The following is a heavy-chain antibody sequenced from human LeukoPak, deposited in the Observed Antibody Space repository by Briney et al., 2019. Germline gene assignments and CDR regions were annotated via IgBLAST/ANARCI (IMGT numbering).Heavy chain of an antibody. Sequence: ASVKVSCKSSGYTFTAYYIHWGGQPPGKGLEWMGWINPNTGDTNYAQKFQGRVTMTRDTSITTAYMDLSRLRYDDTALYYCVRSGVFDYWGQGTLVTVSS. CDR3: VRSGVFDY. CDR2: INPNTGDT. CDR1: GYTFTAYY. J-gene: IGHJ4*02. D-gene: IGHD2-8*01. V-gene: IGHV1-2*02.